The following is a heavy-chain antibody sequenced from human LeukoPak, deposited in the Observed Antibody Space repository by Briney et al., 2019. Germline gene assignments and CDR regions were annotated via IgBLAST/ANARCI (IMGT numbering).Heavy chain of an antibody. CDR3: ARESIAAAGVDAFDI. CDR1: GFTVSRNY. Sequence: GGSLRLSCAASGFTVSRNYMSWVRQAPGKGLEWVSVLYSGGSTNYADSVKGRFTISRDNSKNTLYLQMNSLRAEDTAVYYCARESIAAAGVDAFDIWGQGTMVTVSS. CDR2: LYSGGST. D-gene: IGHD6-13*01. J-gene: IGHJ3*02. V-gene: IGHV3-53*01.